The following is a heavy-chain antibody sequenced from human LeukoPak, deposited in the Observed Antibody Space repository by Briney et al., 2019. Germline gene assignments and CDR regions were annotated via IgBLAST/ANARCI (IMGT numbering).Heavy chain of an antibody. Sequence: GGSLRLSCAASGFNVSSNYMSWVRQAPGKGLEWVSVIYSGEKTQYADSVKGRFTISRHNSKNTLYLQMNSLRAEDTAVYYCAKDLGYYYDSSGYRPVGAFDIWGQGTMVTVSS. J-gene: IGHJ3*02. D-gene: IGHD3-22*01. CDR2: IYSGEKT. CDR3: AKDLGYYYDSSGYRPVGAFDI. CDR1: GFNVSSNY. V-gene: IGHV3-53*01.